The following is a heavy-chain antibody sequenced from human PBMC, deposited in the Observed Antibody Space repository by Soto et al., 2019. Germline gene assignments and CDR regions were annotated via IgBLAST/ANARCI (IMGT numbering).Heavy chain of an antibody. CDR3: ARDYYKYYDSSGYYRSPAY. V-gene: IGHV3-74*01. CDR1: GFIFSSYW. CDR2: INSDGSST. J-gene: IGHJ4*02. D-gene: IGHD3-22*01. Sequence: PGGSLRLSCAASGFIFSSYWIHWVRQAPGKGLVWVSRINSDGSSTTYADSVKGRFTISRDNSRNTLFLQMNSLRAEDTAVYYSARDYYKYYDSSGYYRSPAYWGQGTLVPVSS.